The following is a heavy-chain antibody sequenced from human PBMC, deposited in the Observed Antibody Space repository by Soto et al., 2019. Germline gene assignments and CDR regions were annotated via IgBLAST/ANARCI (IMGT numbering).Heavy chain of an antibody. J-gene: IGHJ3*02. V-gene: IGHV1-3*04. CDR2: ISTGNGNT. CDR3: ARENIVSRVGASDI. D-gene: IGHD5-12*01. CDR1: GYTFTYYA. Sequence: GASVKVSCKASGYTFTYYAIYWVRQAPGQRLEWMGWISTGNGNTKYSQKFQGRVTISRDTSASTVYIELSSLRSDDTAVYYCARENIVSRVGASDIWGQGTVVTVSS.